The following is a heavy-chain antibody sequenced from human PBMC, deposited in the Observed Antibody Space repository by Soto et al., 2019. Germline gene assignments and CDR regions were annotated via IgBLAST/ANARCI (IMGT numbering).Heavy chain of an antibody. CDR2: ISSSSSYI. V-gene: IGHV3-21*01. CDR3: ASSQHYDFWSDSTTDV. D-gene: IGHD3-3*01. CDR1: GFTFSSYS. Sequence: GGSLRLSCAASGFTFSSYSMNWVRQAPGKGLEWVSSISSSSSYIYYADSVKGRFTISRDNAKNSLYLQMNNLRAEDTAVYYCASSQHYDFWSDSTTDVWGQGTTVTVSS. J-gene: IGHJ6*02.